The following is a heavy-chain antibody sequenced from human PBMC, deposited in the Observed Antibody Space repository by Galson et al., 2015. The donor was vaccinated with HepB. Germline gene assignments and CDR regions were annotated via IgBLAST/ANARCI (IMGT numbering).Heavy chain of an antibody. V-gene: IGHV1-2*02. CDR3: ARARGPAEVGAIFDY. Sequence: SVKVSCKASGYTFTGYYIHWIRQAPGQGLEWMGWINPGSGGANLARKFLGRLTMTRDTSVSSAYMDLNRLTSDDTAVYYCARARGPAEVGAIFDYWGQGTLVTVSS. CDR2: INPGSGGA. CDR1: GYTFTGYY. D-gene: IGHD1-26*01. J-gene: IGHJ4*02.